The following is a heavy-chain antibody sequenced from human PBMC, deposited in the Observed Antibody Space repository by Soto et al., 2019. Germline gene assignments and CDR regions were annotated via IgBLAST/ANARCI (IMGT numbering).Heavy chain of an antibody. V-gene: IGHV4-31*03. CDR3: ARGGHRLGDGLNFDY. J-gene: IGHJ4*02. D-gene: IGHD4-17*01. Sequence: SETLSLTCTVSGVSISSGGYYWSWIRQHPGKGLEWIGYIYYSGSTYYNPSLKSRVTISVDTSKNQFSLKLSSVTAADTAVYYCARGGHRLGDGLNFDYWGQGTLVTVSS. CDR2: IYYSGST. CDR1: GVSISSGGYY.